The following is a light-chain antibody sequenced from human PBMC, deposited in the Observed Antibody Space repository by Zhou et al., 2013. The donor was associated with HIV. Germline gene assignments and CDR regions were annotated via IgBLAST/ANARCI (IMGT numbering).Light chain of an antibody. CDR1: QSVSNY. V-gene: IGKV3-11*01. Sequence: EVVLTQSPTTLSLSPGERATLSCRASQSVSNYLAWYQQKPGQAPRLLIYDAVNRATGIPGRFSGSGSGTDFTLTTSSLDPEDFAVYYCQQRISWPITFGQGTRLEIK. J-gene: IGKJ5*01. CDR3: QQRISWPIT. CDR2: DAV.